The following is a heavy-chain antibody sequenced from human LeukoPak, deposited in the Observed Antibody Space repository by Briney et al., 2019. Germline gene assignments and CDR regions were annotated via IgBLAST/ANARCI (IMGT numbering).Heavy chain of an antibody. CDR2: VNPNSGGT. CDR1: GGTFSSYA. Sequence: ASVKVSCKASGGTFSSYAISWVRQAPGQGLEWMGWVNPNSGGTNYAQKFQGRVTMTRDTSINTAFLELGRLRSDDTAVYYCAKTREGFSDNDDRVEWSWFDPWGQGTLVTVSS. CDR3: AKTREGFSDNDDRVEWSWFDP. D-gene: IGHD5-12*01. J-gene: IGHJ5*02. V-gene: IGHV1-2*02.